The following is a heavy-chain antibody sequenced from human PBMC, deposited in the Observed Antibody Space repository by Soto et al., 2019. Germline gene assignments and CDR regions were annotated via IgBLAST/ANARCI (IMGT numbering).Heavy chain of an antibody. J-gene: IGHJ6*02. Sequence: SETLSLTCAVSGGSISSGGYSWSWIRQPPGKGLEWIGYIYHSGSTYYNPSLKSRVAISVDRSKNQFSLKLSSVTAADTAVYYCARGGSSWYYLDVLGPGTTVTVS. CDR3: ARGGSSWYYLDV. V-gene: IGHV4-30-2*01. D-gene: IGHD6-13*01. CDR1: GGSISSGGYS. CDR2: IYHSGST.